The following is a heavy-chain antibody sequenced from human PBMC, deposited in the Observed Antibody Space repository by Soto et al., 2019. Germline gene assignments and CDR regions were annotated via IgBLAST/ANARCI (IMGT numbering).Heavy chain of an antibody. CDR3: AXQERYFDWIKWFDP. CDR1: GYSFTSYW. Sequence: PGESLKISCKVSGYSFTSYWIGWVRQMPGKGLESMGIIYPGDSDTRYSPSFQGQVTISADKSTSTAYLQWSSLKASDTAMYYCAXQERYFDWIKWFDPWGQGTLVTVSS. CDR2: IYPGDSDT. D-gene: IGHD3-9*01. V-gene: IGHV5-51*01. J-gene: IGHJ5*02.